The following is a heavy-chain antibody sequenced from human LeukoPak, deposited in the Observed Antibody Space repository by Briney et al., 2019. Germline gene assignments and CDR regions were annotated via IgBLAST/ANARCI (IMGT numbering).Heavy chain of an antibody. V-gene: IGHV3-48*02. CDR2: FSSGTSAT. D-gene: IGHD7-27*01. CDR3: ARGVNWGFDY. Sequence: GGSLRLSCAASGFTFSSYSMNWVRQAPGKGLECISHFSSGTSATNYADSVRGRFTISRDNAKNSLYLQMNSLRDEDTAVYYCARGVNWGFDYWGQGTLVTVSS. J-gene: IGHJ4*02. CDR1: GFTFSSYS.